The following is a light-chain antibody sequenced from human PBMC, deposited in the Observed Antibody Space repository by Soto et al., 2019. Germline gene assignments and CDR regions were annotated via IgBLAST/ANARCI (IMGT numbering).Light chain of an antibody. CDR2: LNSDGSY. CDR3: QTWGTGIWV. CDR1: SGHSNYA. Sequence: QLVLTQSPSASASLGASVKLTCTLSSGHSNYAIAWHQQQPEMGPRYLMRLNSDGSYSKGDVIPDRFSGSSAGAELYLTTSSLQAEDADAYYCQTWGTGIWVFGGGTKLTVL. J-gene: IGLJ3*02. V-gene: IGLV4-69*01.